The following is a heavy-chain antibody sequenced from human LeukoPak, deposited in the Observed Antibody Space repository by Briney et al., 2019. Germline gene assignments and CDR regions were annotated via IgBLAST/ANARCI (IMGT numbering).Heavy chain of an antibody. Sequence: GGSLRLSCTASGFTFRAYALSWVRQAPGRGLEWVGFIRSEAYGGTAQYAASVEGGFTISRDDSKSTAYLQMNSLKTEDTAVYFCLAEGTVDYWGQGTLVTVSS. V-gene: IGHV3-49*04. CDR3: LAEGTVDY. CDR1: GFTFRAYA. CDR2: IRSEAYGGTA. J-gene: IGHJ4*02.